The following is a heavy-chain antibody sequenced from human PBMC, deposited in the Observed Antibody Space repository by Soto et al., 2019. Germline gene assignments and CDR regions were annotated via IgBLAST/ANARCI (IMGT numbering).Heavy chain of an antibody. D-gene: IGHD6-19*01. CDR1: GGSFSGYY. CDR3: AKVSSVAGDY. J-gene: IGHJ4*02. Sequence: TSETLSLTCAVYGGSFSGYYWSWIRQPPGKGLEWIGEINHSGSTNYNPSLKSRVTISVDTSKNQFSLKLSSVTAADTAVYYCAKVSSVAGDYWGQGTLVTVSS. V-gene: IGHV4-34*01. CDR2: INHSGST.